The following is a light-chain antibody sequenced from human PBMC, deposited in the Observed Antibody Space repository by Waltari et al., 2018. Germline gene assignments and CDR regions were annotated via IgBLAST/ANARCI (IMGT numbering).Light chain of an antibody. CDR1: QNVSSN. CDR3: QQYNNWLYT. CDR2: GAS. Sequence: EIVMTQSPATLSVSPGEKATLSCRASQNVSSNLAWNQQKPGQAPRPLINGASTSATGIPARFSGCGSVTEFTLTISSLQSEDFAVYYCQQYNNWLYTFGQGTKLEIK. J-gene: IGKJ2*01. V-gene: IGKV3-15*01.